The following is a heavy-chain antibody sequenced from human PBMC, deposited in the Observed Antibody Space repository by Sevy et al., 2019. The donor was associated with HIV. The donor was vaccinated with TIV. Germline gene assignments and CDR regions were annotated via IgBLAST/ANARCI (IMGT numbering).Heavy chain of an antibody. CDR2: IIPIFGTA. J-gene: IGHJ3*02. D-gene: IGHD6-19*01. CDR1: GGTFSSYA. Sequence: ASVKVSCKASGGTFSSYAISWVRQAPGQGLEWMGRIIPIFGTANYAQKFQGRVTITADESTSTAYMELSSLGSEDTAVYYCARGYSSGWYAAEAFDIWGQGTMVTVSS. V-gene: IGHV1-69*13. CDR3: ARGYSSGWYAAEAFDI.